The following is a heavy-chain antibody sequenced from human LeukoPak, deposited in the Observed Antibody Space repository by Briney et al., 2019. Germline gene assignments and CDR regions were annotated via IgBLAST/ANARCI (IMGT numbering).Heavy chain of an antibody. Sequence: PGASLRLSCAASGFTFRSYAMSWGRPAPGEGLEWVSAISGSGGSTYYADSVRGRFTISRDKSTNTLYLQMNSRRAEDTAVYYCAKDFVVVPAAIRASYYYYYGMDVWGQGTTVTVSS. CDR3: AKDFVVVPAAIRASYYYYYGMDV. CDR1: GFTFRSYA. D-gene: IGHD2-2*02. J-gene: IGHJ6*02. CDR2: ISGSGGST. V-gene: IGHV3-23*01.